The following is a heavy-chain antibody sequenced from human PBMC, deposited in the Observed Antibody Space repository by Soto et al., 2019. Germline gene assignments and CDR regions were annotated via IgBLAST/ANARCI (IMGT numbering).Heavy chain of an antibody. Sequence: EVQLVESGGGLVQPGRSLRLSCAASGFTFDGYAMHWVRQAPGKGLEWVSGITRNSGSIDYADSVKGRFTTSRDNARNFIFLQMTSLKVEDSAIYSSARRGSNWNDHSDYWGQGTLVTVSS. J-gene: IGHJ4*02. CDR3: ARRGSNWNDHSDY. CDR1: GFTFDGYA. V-gene: IGHV3-9*01. D-gene: IGHD1-1*01. CDR2: ITRNSGSI.